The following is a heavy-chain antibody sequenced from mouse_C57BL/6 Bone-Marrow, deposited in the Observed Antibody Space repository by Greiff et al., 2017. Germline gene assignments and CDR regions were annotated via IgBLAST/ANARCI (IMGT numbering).Heavy chain of an antibody. CDR1: GYTFTSSW. Sequence: QVQLQQPGAELVRPGSSVKLSCKASGYTFTSSWMHWVKQRPIQGLEWLGNIDPSDSDTHYNPKFTDHATLPVANSSSPAYMQLSSLTSVDSAVYYWARTPLYYYCSSYPYWYFDVWGTGTTVTVSS. D-gene: IGHD1-1*01. V-gene: IGHV1-52*01. J-gene: IGHJ1*03. CDR3: ARTPLYYYCSSYPYWYFDV. CDR2: IDPSDSDT.